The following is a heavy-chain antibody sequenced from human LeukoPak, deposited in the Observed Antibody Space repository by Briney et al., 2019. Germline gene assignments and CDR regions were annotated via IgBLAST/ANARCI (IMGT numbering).Heavy chain of an antibody. Sequence: PGGSLRLSCAASGFTFSSHSMNWVRQAPGKGLEWVSYISSSSSTIYYADSVKGRFTISRDNAKNSLYLQMNSLRAEDTAVYYCARAAYYYEDWGQGTLVTVSS. J-gene: IGHJ4*02. CDR3: ARAAYYYED. CDR1: GFTFSSHS. V-gene: IGHV3-48*01. CDR2: ISSSSSTI. D-gene: IGHD3-22*01.